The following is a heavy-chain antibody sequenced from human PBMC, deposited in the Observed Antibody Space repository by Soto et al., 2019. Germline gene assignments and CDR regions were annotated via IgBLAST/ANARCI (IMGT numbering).Heavy chain of an antibody. V-gene: IGHV1-2*04. CDR2: INPNSGGT. J-gene: IGHJ6*03. CDR3: ARVSIAYCSGGSCYFGYNYYYYMDV. CDR1: GYTFTGYY. Sequence: ASVKVSCKASGYTFTGYYMHWVRQAPGQGLEWMGWINPNSGGTNYAQKFQGWVTISVDTSKNQFSLKLSSVTAADTAVYYCARVSIAYCSGGSCYFGYNYYYYMDVWGKGTTVTVSS. D-gene: IGHD2-15*01.